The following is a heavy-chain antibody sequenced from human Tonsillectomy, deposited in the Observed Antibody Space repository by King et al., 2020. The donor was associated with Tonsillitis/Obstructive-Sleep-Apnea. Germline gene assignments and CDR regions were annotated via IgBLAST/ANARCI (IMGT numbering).Heavy chain of an antibody. J-gene: IGHJ4*02. Sequence: QLVQSGAEVKPGASVKVSCKASGYTFTSYGISWVRQAPGQGLEWMGWISGYNGNTNYAQNFQGRVTMTTDTSTSTVYMELRSLRSDDTAVYFCARDTGTYYGDWGQGTLLTVSS. CDR1: GYTFTSYG. CDR3: ARDTGTYYGD. V-gene: IGHV1-18*01. CDR2: ISGYNGNT. D-gene: IGHD1-26*01.